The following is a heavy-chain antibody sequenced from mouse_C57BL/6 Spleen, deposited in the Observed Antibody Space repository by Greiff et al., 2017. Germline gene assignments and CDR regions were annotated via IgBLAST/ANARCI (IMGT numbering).Heavy chain of an antibody. Sequence: DVKLVESGGGLVKPGGSLKLSCAASGFTFSDYGMHWVRQAPEKGLEWVAYISSGSSTIYYADTVKGLFTISRANAKNTLFLQMTSLRSEDTAMYYCARRDYYKNNFDYWGQGTTLTVSS. CDR2: ISSGSSTI. V-gene: IGHV5-17*01. J-gene: IGHJ2*01. CDR1: GFTFSDYG. D-gene: IGHD2-12*01. CDR3: ARRDYYKNNFDY.